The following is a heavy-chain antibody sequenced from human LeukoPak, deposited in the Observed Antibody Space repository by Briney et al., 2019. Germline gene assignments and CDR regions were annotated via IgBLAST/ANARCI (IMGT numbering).Heavy chain of an antibody. J-gene: IGHJ6*03. Sequence: SETLSLTCTVSGGSISSYYWSWIRQPPGKGLEWIGYIYYSGSTNYNPSLKSRVTISVDTSKNQFSLKLSSVTAADTAVYYCARGYGSGSYDYYYYYMDVWGKGTTVTVSS. CDR1: GGSISSYY. CDR3: ARGYGSGSYDYYYYYMDV. V-gene: IGHV4-59*01. D-gene: IGHD3-10*01. CDR2: IYYSGST.